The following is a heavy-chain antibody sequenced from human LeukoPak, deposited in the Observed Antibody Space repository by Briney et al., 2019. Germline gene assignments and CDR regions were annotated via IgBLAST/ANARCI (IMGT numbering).Heavy chain of an antibody. CDR1: GGSISSGSYY. CDR3: ARGCGGDCYYEYFQH. V-gene: IGHV4-61*02. J-gene: IGHJ1*01. Sequence: SETLSLTCSVSGGSISSGSYYWSWIRQPAGKGLEWIGRIYTSGSTNYNPSLKSRVTISVDTSKNQFSLKLSSVTAADTAVYYCARGCGGDCYYEYFQHWGQGTLVTVSS. CDR2: IYTSGST. D-gene: IGHD2-21*02.